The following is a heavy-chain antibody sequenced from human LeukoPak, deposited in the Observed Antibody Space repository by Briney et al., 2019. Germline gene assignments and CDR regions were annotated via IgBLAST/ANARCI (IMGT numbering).Heavy chain of an antibody. CDR3: ARGVLGCGDY. CDR1: GGSFSGYY. D-gene: IGHD2-15*01. J-gene: IGHJ4*02. V-gene: IGHV4-34*01. CDR2: INHSGST. Sequence: SETLSLTCAVYGGSFSGYYWSWIRQPPGKGLEWIGEINHSGSTNYNPSLKSRVTISVDTSKNQFSLKLSSVTAADTAVYYCARGVLGCGDYWGQGTLVTVSS.